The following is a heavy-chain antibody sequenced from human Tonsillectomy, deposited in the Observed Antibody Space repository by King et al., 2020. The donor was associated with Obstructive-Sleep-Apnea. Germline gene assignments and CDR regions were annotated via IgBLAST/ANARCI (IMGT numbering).Heavy chain of an antibody. J-gene: IGHJ4*02. Sequence: VQLVESGGGVVQPGRSLRLSCAASGFTFSSYAMHWVRQAPGKGLEWVAVISYDGRNKYYADSVKGRFTISRDNSKNTPYLQMNSLRAEDTAVYYCARLPKTDFPSYWGQGTLVTVSS. V-gene: IGHV3-30*04. CDR1: GFTFSSYA. CDR2: ISYDGRNK. D-gene: IGHD3-3*01. CDR3: ARLPKTDFPSY.